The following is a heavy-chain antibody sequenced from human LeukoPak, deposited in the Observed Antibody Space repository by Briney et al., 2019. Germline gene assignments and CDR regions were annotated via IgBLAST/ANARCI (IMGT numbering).Heavy chain of an antibody. V-gene: IGHV1-8*01. Sequence: ASVKVSCKASGYTFTSYDINWVRQATGQGLEWMGWMNPNSGNTGYAQKFQGRVTMTRNTSISTAYMELSSLRSEDTAVYYCARGSGGRSTNCQRCRFFDFWGQGTLVTVSS. CDR3: ARGSGGRSTNCQRCRFFDF. J-gene: IGHJ4*02. CDR2: MNPNSGNT. CDR1: GYTFTSYD. D-gene: IGHD2-15*01.